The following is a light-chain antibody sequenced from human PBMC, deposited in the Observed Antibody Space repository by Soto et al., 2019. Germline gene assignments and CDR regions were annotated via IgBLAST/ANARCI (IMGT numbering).Light chain of an antibody. CDR2: GAS. CDR1: QSITTY. Sequence: DIPMTQSPSSLSASVGDRVTITCRASQSITTYLNWYQQKPGKAPNLLIYGASSSQSGVPSRFSGSGSGTDFTLTISSLQPEDFAGYYCQQSYSAPYTFGQGTKLEIK. J-gene: IGKJ2*01. CDR3: QQSYSAPYT. V-gene: IGKV1-39*01.